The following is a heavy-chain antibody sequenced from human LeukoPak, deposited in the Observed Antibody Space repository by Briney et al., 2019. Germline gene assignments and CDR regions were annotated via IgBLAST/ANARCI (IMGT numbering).Heavy chain of an antibody. Sequence: GGSLRLSCAASGFTLTSYAMSWVRQAPGKGLEWVSTITGSGDGVYYTNSVKGRFTISRDNSKYTLHLQMNSLRTEDTAIYYCAIFGVGSYFDYWGQGTLVTVSS. V-gene: IGHV3-23*01. CDR1: GFTLTSYA. J-gene: IGHJ4*02. CDR3: AIFGVGSYFDY. CDR2: ITGSGDGV. D-gene: IGHD1-26*01.